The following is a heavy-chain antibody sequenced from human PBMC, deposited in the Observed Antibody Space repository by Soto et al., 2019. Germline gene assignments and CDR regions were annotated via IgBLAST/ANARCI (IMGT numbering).Heavy chain of an antibody. CDR3: ASSLPLHPNWFDP. D-gene: IGHD2-15*01. CDR1: GGTFSSYA. V-gene: IGHV1-69*13. CDR2: IIPIFGTA. J-gene: IGHJ5*02. Sequence: GASVKVSCKASGGTFSSYAISWVRQAPGQGLEWMGGIIPIFGTANYAQKFQGRVTITADESTSTAYMELSSLRSEDTAVYYCASSLPLHPNWFDPWGQGTLVTVSS.